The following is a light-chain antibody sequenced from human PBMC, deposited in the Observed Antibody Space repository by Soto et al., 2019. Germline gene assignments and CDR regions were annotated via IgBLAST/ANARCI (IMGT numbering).Light chain of an antibody. J-gene: IGLJ3*02. CDR2: EVS. CDR3: SSYTSISTRV. V-gene: IGLV2-14*01. Sequence: QSALTQPASVSGSPGQSITISCTGTSSDVGGYNYVSWYQQHPGKAPKLMIYEVSNRPSGVSNRFSGSKSGNTASLTISGLQAEDEAAYYCSSYTSISTRVFGGGTQLTVL. CDR1: SSDVGGYNY.